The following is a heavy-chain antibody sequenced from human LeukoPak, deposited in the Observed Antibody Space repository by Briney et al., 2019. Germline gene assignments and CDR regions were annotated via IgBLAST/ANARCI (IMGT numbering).Heavy chain of an antibody. V-gene: IGHV4-39*01. CDR2: YYYSEST. J-gene: IGHJ6*03. Sequence: PSETVPLTCPVSGGSIRSSIYHWGWTRQPPGKGLEGFGSYYYSESTYHNPSRKSRVPISVDTSKNQFSLKLSSVTAADTAVYYCARVMEGRRRVWFGELGVYNYYYMDVWGKGTTVTVSS. D-gene: IGHD3-10*01. CDR3: ARVMEGRRRVWFGELGVYNYYYMDV. CDR1: GGSIRSSIYH.